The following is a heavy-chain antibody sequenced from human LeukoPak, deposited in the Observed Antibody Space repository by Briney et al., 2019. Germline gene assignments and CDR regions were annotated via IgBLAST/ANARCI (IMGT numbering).Heavy chain of an antibody. CDR3: ASPIYSNYPGSYYYYGMDV. D-gene: IGHD4-11*01. Sequence: GGSLRLSCAASGFTFSSYAMHWVRQAPGKGLEWVAVISYDGSNKYYADSVKGRFTISRDNAKNSLYLQMNSLRAEDTAVYYCASPIYSNYPGSYYYYGMDVWGQGTTVTVSS. J-gene: IGHJ6*02. CDR1: GFTFSSYA. V-gene: IGHV3-30-3*01. CDR2: ISYDGSNK.